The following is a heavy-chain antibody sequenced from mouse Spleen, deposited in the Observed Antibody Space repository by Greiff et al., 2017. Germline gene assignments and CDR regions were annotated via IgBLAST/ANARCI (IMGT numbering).Heavy chain of an antibody. Sequence: DVKLVESGGGLVQSGRSLRLSCATSGFTFSDFYMEWVRQAPGKGLEWIAASRNKANDYTTEYSASVKGRFIVSRDTSQSILYLQMNALRAEDTAIYYCARDEPLPGRAMDYWGQGTSVTVSS. CDR3: ARDEPLPGRAMDY. V-gene: IGHV7-1*01. CDR2: SRNKANDYTT. D-gene: IGHD1-1*01. J-gene: IGHJ4*01. CDR1: GFTFSDFY.